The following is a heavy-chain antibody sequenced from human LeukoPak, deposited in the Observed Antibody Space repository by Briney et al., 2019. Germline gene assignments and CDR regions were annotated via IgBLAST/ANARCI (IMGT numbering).Heavy chain of an antibody. Sequence: PGGSLRLSCAASGFIFSSYWMNWVRQAPGKGLEWVATIKLDGSEKYYVDSVKGRFTISRDNAKNSLDLQMNSLRVEDTGIYYCVKGAKYYYGSETYYFFEHWGQGTPVTASS. J-gene: IGHJ4*02. V-gene: IGHV3-7*01. CDR3: VKGAKYYYGSETYYFFEH. CDR2: IKLDGSEK. D-gene: IGHD3-10*01. CDR1: GFIFSSYW.